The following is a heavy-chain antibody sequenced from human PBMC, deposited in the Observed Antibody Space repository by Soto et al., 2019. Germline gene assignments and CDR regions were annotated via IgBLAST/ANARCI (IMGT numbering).Heavy chain of an antibody. V-gene: IGHV3-23*01. CDR2: ISGSGDST. D-gene: IGHD3-16*02. Sequence: GGSLRLSCAASGFTFSSYAMSWVRQAPGKGLEWVSSISGSGDSTYYADSVKGRFTISRDNSKNTLYLQMNSLRAEDTAVYYCAKDPGSYIWGTYRETFDYWGRGTLVTVSS. J-gene: IGHJ4*02. CDR1: GFTFSSYA. CDR3: AKDPGSYIWGTYRETFDY.